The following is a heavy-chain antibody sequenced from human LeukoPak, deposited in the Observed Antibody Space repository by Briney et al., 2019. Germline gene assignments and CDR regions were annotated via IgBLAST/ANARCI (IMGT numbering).Heavy chain of an antibody. D-gene: IGHD2-15*01. CDR3: ARVRCSGGGCFYNFDY. Sequence: GVSLRLSCAASGFTFSTYSMNWVRQAPGKGLEWVSSLRSSSSYIYYADSVKGRFTISRDNAKNSLYLQMNSLRAEDTAVYYCARVRCSGGGCFYNFDYWGQGSLVTVS. CDR2: LRSSSSYI. CDR1: GFTFSTYS. V-gene: IGHV3-21*01. J-gene: IGHJ4*02.